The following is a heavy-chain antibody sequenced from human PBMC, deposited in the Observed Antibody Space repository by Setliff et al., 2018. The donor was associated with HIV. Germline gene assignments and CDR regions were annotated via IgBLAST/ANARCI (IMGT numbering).Heavy chain of an antibody. CDR2: INPSGGST. CDR3: ARDVEHMMDV. V-gene: IGHV1-46*01. CDR1: GYTFTSYY. J-gene: IGHJ6*02. Sequence: ASVKVSCKASGYTFTSYYMHWVRQAPGQGLEWMGIINPSGGSTSYAQKFQGRVTMTRDTSASTAYMELSSLRSEDTAVYYCARDVEHMMDVWGQGTTVTVSS.